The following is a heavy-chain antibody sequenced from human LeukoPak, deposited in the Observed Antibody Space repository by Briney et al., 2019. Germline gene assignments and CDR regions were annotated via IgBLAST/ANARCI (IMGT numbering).Heavy chain of an antibody. CDR1: GYSISSSNW. CDR3: ARSGNYYYYYMDV. CDR2: IYYSGST. Sequence: SDTLSLTCAVSGYSISSSNWWGWIRQPPGKGLEWIGYIYYSGSTNYNPSLKSRVTMSVDTSKNQFSLKLSSVTALDTAVYYCARSGNYYYYYMDVWGKGTTVTISS. D-gene: IGHD1-1*01. V-gene: IGHV4-28*06. J-gene: IGHJ6*03.